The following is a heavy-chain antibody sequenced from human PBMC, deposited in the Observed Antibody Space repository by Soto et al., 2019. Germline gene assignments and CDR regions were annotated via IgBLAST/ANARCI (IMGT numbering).Heavy chain of an antibody. Sequence: SVKVACKASGGTFSSYAISWVRHAPGQGLEWMGGIIPIFGTANYAQKFQGRVTITADESTSTAYMELSSLRSEDTAVYYCAREERDDSRNWFDPWGQGTLVTVSS. CDR3: AREERDDSRNWFDP. CDR1: GGTFSSYA. D-gene: IGHD3-22*01. CDR2: IIPIFGTA. V-gene: IGHV1-69*13. J-gene: IGHJ5*02.